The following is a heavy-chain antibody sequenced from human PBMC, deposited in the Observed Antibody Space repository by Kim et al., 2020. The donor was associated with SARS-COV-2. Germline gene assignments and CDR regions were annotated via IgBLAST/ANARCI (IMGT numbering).Heavy chain of an antibody. D-gene: IGHD6-13*01. CDR2: IISIFGTA. J-gene: IGHJ4*02. V-gene: IGHV1-69*13. Sequence: SVKVSCKASGGTFSSYAISWVRQAPGQGLEWMGGIISIFGTANYAQKFQGRVTITADESTSTAYMELSSLRSEDTAVYYCARCPFLAAAGTYFDYWGQGTLVTVSS. CDR1: GGTFSSYA. CDR3: ARCPFLAAAGTYFDY.